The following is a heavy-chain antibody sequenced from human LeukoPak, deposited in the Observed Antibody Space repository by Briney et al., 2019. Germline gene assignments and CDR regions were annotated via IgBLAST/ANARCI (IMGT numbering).Heavy chain of an antibody. CDR2: ISGSGGST. Sequence: GGSLRLSCAASGFTFSNSALSWVRQAPGKGLEWVSDISGSGGSTYYADSVKGRFTISRDSAKNSLYLQMNSLRAEDTAVYYCAELGITMIGGVWGKGTTVTISS. V-gene: IGHV3-23*01. D-gene: IGHD3-10*02. CDR3: AELGITMIGGV. J-gene: IGHJ6*04. CDR1: GFTFSNSA.